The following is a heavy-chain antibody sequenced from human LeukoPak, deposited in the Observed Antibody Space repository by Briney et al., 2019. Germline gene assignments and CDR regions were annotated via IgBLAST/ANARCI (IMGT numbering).Heavy chain of an antibody. CDR3: AKSMGGLGYCTNGVCYTEDY. V-gene: IGHV4-39*07. Sequence: SETLSLTCSVSGGSISSSSYYWGWIRQPPGKGLEWIGTIYYSGSTYYNPSLKSRVTISVDTSKNQFSLKLSSVTAADTAVYYCAKSMGGLGYCTNGVCYTEDYWGQGTLVTVSS. CDR2: IYYSGST. J-gene: IGHJ4*02. D-gene: IGHD2-8*01. CDR1: GGSISSSSYY.